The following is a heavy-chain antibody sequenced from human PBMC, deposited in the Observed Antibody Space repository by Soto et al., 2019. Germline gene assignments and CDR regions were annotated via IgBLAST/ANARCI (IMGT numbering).Heavy chain of an antibody. CDR2: ISGSGGST. CDR3: AKDGSYSGSYNDY. V-gene: IGHV3-23*01. J-gene: IGHJ4*02. CDR1: GFTFSSYA. Sequence: EVQLLESGGGLVQPGGSLRLSCAASGFTFSSYAMSWVRQAPVKGLEWVSAISGSGGSTYYADSVKGRFTISRDNSKNTLYLQMNSLRAEDTAVYYCAKDGSYSGSYNDYWGQGTLVTVAS. D-gene: IGHD1-26*01.